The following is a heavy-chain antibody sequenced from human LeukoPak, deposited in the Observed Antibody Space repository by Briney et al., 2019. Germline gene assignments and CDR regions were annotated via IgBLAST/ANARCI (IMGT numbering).Heavy chain of an antibody. CDR1: GFTFDDYA. D-gene: IGHD6-6*01. Sequence: GGSLRPSCAASGFTFDDYAMHWVRQAPGKGLEWVSGISWNSGSIGYADSVKGRFTISRDNAKNSLYLQMNSLRAEDMALYYCAKDMGPYSSSSFDYWGQGTLVTVSS. J-gene: IGHJ4*02. V-gene: IGHV3-9*03. CDR3: AKDMGPYSSSSFDY. CDR2: ISWNSGSI.